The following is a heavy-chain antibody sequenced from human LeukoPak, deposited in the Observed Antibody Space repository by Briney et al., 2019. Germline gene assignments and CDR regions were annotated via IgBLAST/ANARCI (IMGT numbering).Heavy chain of an antibody. CDR1: RFTFSTYY. D-gene: IGHD3-16*02. Sequence: PGGSLRLSCAASRFTFSTYYMNWVRQAPGEGLEWVSSISSSGTYIYYADSVKGRFTISRDNAKNSLYLQMSSLRAEDTAVYYCARDALNAFYIWGEGTMGTVSS. J-gene: IGHJ3*02. CDR3: ARDALNAFYI. CDR2: ISSSGTYI. V-gene: IGHV3-21*01.